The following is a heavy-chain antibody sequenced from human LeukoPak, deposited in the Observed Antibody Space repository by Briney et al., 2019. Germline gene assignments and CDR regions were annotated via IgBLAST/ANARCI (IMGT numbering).Heavy chain of an antibody. CDR3: AKDQSSDYGDYLGSFDY. Sequence: GGSLRLSCAASGFTFRSYAMSWVRQAPGKGLEWVSAISGSGGSTYYADSVKGRFTISRDNSKNTLYLQMNSLRAEDTAVYYCAKDQSSDYGDYLGSFDYWGQGNLVTVSS. D-gene: IGHD4-17*01. V-gene: IGHV3-23*01. J-gene: IGHJ4*02. CDR1: GFTFRSYA. CDR2: ISGSGGST.